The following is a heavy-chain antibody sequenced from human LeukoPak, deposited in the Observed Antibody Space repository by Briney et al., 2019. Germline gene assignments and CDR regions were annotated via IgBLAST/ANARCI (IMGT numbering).Heavy chain of an antibody. Sequence: GGSLRLSCAASGFTFSDNWMSWVRQAPGKGLEWVANIEVDGSEKNYLDSVKGRFTISSHNAKNSLYLQMNSLRVEDTAVYYCVTGGSYFGYWGQGALVTVSS. CDR1: GFTFSDNW. V-gene: IGHV3-7*01. J-gene: IGHJ4*02. D-gene: IGHD1-26*01. CDR2: IEVDGSEK. CDR3: VTGGSYFGY.